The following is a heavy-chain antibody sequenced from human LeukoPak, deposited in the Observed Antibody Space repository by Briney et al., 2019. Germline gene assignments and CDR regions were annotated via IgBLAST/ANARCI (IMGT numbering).Heavy chain of an antibody. V-gene: IGHV3-30*04. Sequence: PGRSLRLSCSALAFTLSSYATHWGRQTPGKGVEWVAIISYDGSSKYYAHSVKGRFTISRDNSKNTLYQQMNSLRAEDTAVYYCVVTDYGDYWGRGTLVTVSS. CDR2: ISYDGSSK. CDR1: AFTLSSYA. J-gene: IGHJ4*02. D-gene: IGHD4-17*01. CDR3: VVTDYGDY.